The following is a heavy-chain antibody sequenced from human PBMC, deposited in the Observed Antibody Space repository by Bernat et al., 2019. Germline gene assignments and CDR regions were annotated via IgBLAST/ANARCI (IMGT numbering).Heavy chain of an antibody. Sequence: QVQLVQSGAEVKKPGSSVKVSCKASGGTFSSYAISWVRQAPGQGLEWMGGIIPIFGTANYAQKFQGRVTITADESTSTAYMELSSLRSEDTAVYYCASVIAARLGYYYYYMDVWGKGTTVTVSS. D-gene: IGHD6-6*01. V-gene: IGHV1-69*01. CDR2: IIPIFGTA. J-gene: IGHJ6*03. CDR3: ASVIAARLGYYYYYMDV. CDR1: GGTFSSYA.